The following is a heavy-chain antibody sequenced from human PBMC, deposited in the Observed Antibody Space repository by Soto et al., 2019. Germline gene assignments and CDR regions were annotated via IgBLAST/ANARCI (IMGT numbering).Heavy chain of an antibody. CDR1: GFTFNNYN. CDR2: IWYDGYNK. J-gene: IGHJ6*02. CDR3: ARGGYCIITSCPYYDYGLDV. D-gene: IGHD2-2*01. Sequence: GGSLRLSFAASGFTFNNYNMHWVRQAPGKGLEWLAGIWYDGYNKYYADSVTGRFPISRANSKNTLYLQVNSLGAEYTALYYCARGGYCIITSCPYYDYGLDVWGQGTTVTVSS. V-gene: IGHV3-33*01.